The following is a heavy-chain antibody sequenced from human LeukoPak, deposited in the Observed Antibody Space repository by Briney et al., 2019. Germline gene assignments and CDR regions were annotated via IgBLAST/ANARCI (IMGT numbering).Heavy chain of an antibody. J-gene: IGHJ4*02. V-gene: IGHV1-18*03. CDR3: ARDWPAVITDY. Sequence: GASGKVSCKASGYTFTTYGISWLRQAPGQGLEWMGRINAYNDNTHYAQKFQGRVTLTTDKSANTAYMELRSLRSDDMAVYYCARDWPAVITDYWGQGTLVIVSS. CDR2: INAYNDNT. D-gene: IGHD2-21*01. CDR1: GYTFTTYG.